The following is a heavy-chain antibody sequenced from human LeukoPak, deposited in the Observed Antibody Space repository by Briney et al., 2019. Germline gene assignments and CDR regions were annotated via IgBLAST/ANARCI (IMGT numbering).Heavy chain of an antibody. J-gene: IGHJ5*02. CDR2: IYTSGST. Sequence: SETLSLTCTVSGGSISSGSYYWRWIRQPAGKGLEWIGRIYTSGSTNYNPSLKSRVTISVDTSKNQFSLKLSSVAAADTAVYYCARAKHCSSTSCYGSTTNWFDPWGQGTLVTVSS. CDR3: ARAKHCSSTSCYGSTTNWFDP. V-gene: IGHV4-61*02. CDR1: GGSISSGSYY. D-gene: IGHD2-2*01.